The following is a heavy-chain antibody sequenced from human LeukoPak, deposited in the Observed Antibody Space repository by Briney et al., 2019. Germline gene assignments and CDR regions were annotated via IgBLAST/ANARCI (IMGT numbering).Heavy chain of an antibody. Sequence: GASVKVSCKASGYTFTSYGISWVRQAPGQGLEWMGIINPSGGSTSYAQKFQGRVTMTRDTSTSTVYMELSSLRSEDTAVYYCARDYRDGNYDFWSGHFDYWGQGTLVTVSS. CDR2: INPSGGST. CDR3: ARDYRDGNYDFWSGHFDY. J-gene: IGHJ4*02. V-gene: IGHV1-46*01. D-gene: IGHD3-3*01. CDR1: GYTFTSYG.